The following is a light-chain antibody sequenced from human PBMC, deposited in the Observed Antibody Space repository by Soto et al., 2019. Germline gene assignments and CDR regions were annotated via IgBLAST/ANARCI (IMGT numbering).Light chain of an antibody. CDR1: QRFGSSN. CDR2: STS. J-gene: IGKJ1*01. Sequence: ETVLTQTRAALSLPPGESGTLSCRASQRFGSSNLAWYQQKPGQAPRLRIYSTSSRATGIPDRFRGSGSGTDFTLTISRLEPEDFAVYYCQQYGNSPGTFGQGTKV. V-gene: IGKV3-20*01. CDR3: QQYGNSPGT.